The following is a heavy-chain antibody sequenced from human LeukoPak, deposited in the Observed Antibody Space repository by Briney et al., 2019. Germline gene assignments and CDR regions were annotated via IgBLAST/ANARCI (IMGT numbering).Heavy chain of an antibody. CDR3: ARFMYCSSTSCSTAFDY. D-gene: IGHD2-2*01. CDR1: GGTFSSYA. CDR2: IIPILGIA. J-gene: IGHJ4*02. Sequence: SVKVSCKASGGTFSSYAISWVRQAPGQGLEWMGRIIPILGIANYAQKFQGRVTITADKSTSTAYMELSGLRSEDTAVYYCARFMYCSSTSCSTAFDYWGQGTLVTVSS. V-gene: IGHV1-69*04.